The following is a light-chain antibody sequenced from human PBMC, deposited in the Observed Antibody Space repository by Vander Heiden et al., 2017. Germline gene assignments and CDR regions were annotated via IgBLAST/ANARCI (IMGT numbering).Light chain of an antibody. CDR3: QAWDNNIMM. CDR1: RLGDKY. CDR2: QVN. Sequence: SYELTQPPSVSVSPGQTARITCSGDRLGDKYACWYQQKPGQSPVLVIYQVNRRPSGIPERFSGSTSANTATLTISGTQPMDEADYYCQAWDNNIMMFGGGTKLTVL. J-gene: IGLJ3*02. V-gene: IGLV3-1*01.